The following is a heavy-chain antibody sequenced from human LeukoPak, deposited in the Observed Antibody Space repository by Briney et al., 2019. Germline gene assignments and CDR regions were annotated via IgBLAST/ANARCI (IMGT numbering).Heavy chain of an antibody. V-gene: IGHV3-30*18. CDR1: GFTFSTYN. J-gene: IGHJ4*02. CDR3: AKEVDSSLDY. Sequence: GGSLRLSCAASGFTFSTYNMNWVRQAPGKGLEWVAVISYDGSNKYYADSVKGRFTISRDNSKNTLYLQMNSLGAEDTAVYYCAKEVDSSLDYWGQGTLVTVSS. D-gene: IGHD6-13*01. CDR2: ISYDGSNK.